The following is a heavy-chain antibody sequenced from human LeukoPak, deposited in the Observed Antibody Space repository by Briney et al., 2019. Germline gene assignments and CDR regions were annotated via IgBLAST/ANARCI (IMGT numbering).Heavy chain of an antibody. V-gene: IGHV1-2*02. CDR1: GYTFTGYY. CDR3: ARGDDFWSGGDY. Sequence: ASVKVSCKASGYTFTGYYMHWVRPAPGQGLEWMGWINPNSGGTNYAQKFQGRVTMTRDTSISTAYMELSRLRSDDTAVYYCARGDDFWSGGDYWGQGTLVTVSS. CDR2: INPNSGGT. J-gene: IGHJ4*02. D-gene: IGHD3-3*01.